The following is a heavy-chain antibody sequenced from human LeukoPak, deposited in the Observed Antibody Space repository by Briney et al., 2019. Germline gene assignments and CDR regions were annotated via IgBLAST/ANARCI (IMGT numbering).Heavy chain of an antibody. D-gene: IGHD6-6*01. CDR3: TRVQSGSSSWVDS. V-gene: IGHV3-15*01. CDR2: IKSRTDGETT. Sequence: MPGGSLRLSCAASGFTFSSYWMTWVRQAPGKGLEWVGRIKSRTDGETTDYAAPVKGRFTISREDSKNTLYLQMNSLKTEDTAVYFCTRVQSGSSSWVDSWGQGTLVTVSS. J-gene: IGHJ4*02. CDR1: GFTFSSYW.